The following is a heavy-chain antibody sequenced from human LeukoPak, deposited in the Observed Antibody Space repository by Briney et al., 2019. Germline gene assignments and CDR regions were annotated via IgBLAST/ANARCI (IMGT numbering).Heavy chain of an antibody. CDR2: IYHSGST. V-gene: IGHV4-30-2*01. Sequence: SQTLSLTCAVSGVSISSGGYSWSWIRQPPGKGLEWIGYIYHSGSTYYNPSLKSRVTISVDRSKNQFSLKLSSVTAADTAVYYCAGGTPYYYGMDVWGQGTTVTVSS. J-gene: IGHJ6*02. CDR3: AGGTPYYYGMDV. CDR1: GVSISSGGYS.